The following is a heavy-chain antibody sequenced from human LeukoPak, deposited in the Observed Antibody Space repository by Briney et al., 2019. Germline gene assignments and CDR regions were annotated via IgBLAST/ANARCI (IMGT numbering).Heavy chain of an antibody. CDR2: INHSGST. CDR1: GGSFSGYY. V-gene: IGHV4-34*01. J-gene: IGHJ5*02. Sequence: SETLSLTCAVCGGSFSGYYWSWIRQPPGKGLEWIGEINHSGSTNYNPSLKSRVTISVDTSKNQFSLKLSSVTAADTAVYYCARLPWNGFDHWGQGTLVTVSS. CDR3: ARLPWNGFDH.